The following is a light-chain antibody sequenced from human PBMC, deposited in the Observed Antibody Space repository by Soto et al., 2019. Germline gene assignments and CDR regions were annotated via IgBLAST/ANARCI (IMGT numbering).Light chain of an antibody. CDR2: DIN. CDR1: SSDVGNYIF. Sequence: QSARTQPASVSGAPGHSITISCTGTSSDVGNYIFVSWYRQHPGKAPKLMIYDINNRPSGVSNRFSGSKSGNTASLTISGLQAEEEADYYCSSYTSSSTYAFGTGTKVTVL. CDR3: SSYTSSSTYA. V-gene: IGLV2-14*01. J-gene: IGLJ1*01.